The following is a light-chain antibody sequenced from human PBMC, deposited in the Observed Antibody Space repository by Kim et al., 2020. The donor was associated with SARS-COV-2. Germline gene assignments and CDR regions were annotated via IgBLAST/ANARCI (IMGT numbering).Light chain of an antibody. J-gene: IGLJ1*01. CDR1: SSDVDGYDY. CDR2: HVI. Sequence: GQSITISCSGTSSDVDGYDYVSWYQQHPGKAPILIIYHVINRPSGVSNRFSGSKSGNTASLTSSGLQAEDEADYYCSSYTSSTSYVFGTGTKVTVL. CDR3: SSYTSSTSYV. V-gene: IGLV2-14*03.